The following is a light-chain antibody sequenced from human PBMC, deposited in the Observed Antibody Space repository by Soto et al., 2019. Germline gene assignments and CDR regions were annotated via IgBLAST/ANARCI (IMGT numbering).Light chain of an antibody. CDR2: SYN. V-gene: IGLV1-44*01. CDR3: AAWDDSLNGYV. Sequence: QSALTQPPSTSGTPGQRVTISCSGSSSNIGSESVNWYQQLPGTAPELLIYSYNQRPSGVPDRFSDSKSGTSASLAISGLQSEDEADYICAAWDDSLNGYVFGLGTKVTVL. J-gene: IGLJ1*01. CDR1: SSNIGSES.